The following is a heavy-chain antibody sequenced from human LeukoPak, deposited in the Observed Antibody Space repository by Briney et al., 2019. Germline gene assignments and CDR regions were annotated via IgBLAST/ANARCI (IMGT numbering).Heavy chain of an antibody. Sequence: GGSLRLSCAASGFTFSSYGMHWVRQAPAKGLEWVAIISYDGSNKYYADSVKGRFTISRDNSKNTLYLQMNGLRAEDTAVYYCAKSTTVTQRGYFDYWGQGTLVTVSS. D-gene: IGHD4-17*01. CDR2: ISYDGSNK. J-gene: IGHJ4*02. V-gene: IGHV3-30*18. CDR3: AKSTTVTQRGYFDY. CDR1: GFTFSSYG.